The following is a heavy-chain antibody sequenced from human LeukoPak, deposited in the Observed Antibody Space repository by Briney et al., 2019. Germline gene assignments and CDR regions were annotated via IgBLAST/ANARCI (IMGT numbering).Heavy chain of an antibody. D-gene: IGHD5-12*01. CDR1: GYTFTGYY. V-gene: IGHV1-2*02. CDR3: AGKASESGYFSY. J-gene: IGHJ4*02. Sequence: AASVKVSCKASGYTFTGYYMHWVRQAPGQGLEWMGWINPNSGGTNYAQKFQGRVTMTRDTSISTAYMELSGLRSDDMAVYFCAGKASESGYFSYWGQGALVTVSS. CDR2: INPNSGGT.